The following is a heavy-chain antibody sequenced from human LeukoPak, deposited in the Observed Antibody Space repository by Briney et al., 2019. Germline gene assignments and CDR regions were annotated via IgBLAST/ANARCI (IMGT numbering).Heavy chain of an antibody. V-gene: IGHV1-2*02. CDR2: INPNSGGT. CDR3: ARDRRGYYDSGSYYPLI. CDR1: GYRLTGYY. D-gene: IGHD3-10*01. Sequence: ASVKVSCMASGYRLTGYYIHWARQAPGQGLEWMGWINPNSGGTDYAQKFQGRVTMTWDTSVSTAYMEVSRLRSDDTAVYYCARDRRGYYDSGSYYPLIWGQGTLVTVSS. J-gene: IGHJ4*02.